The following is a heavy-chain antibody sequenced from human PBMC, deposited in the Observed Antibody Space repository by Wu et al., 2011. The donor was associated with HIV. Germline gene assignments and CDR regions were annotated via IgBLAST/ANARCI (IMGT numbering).Heavy chain of an antibody. J-gene: IGHJ6*03. D-gene: IGHD6-6*01. CDR1: GYTFTNYA. CDR2: ISAYNGDT. V-gene: IGHV1-18*01. CDR3: ARDGSSAQLDLYYNHMDV. Sequence: QVQLVQSGAEVKKPGASVKASCKASGYTFTNYAIHWVRQAPGQGLEWMGWISAYNGDTNYAQKLQDRVTMTTDTSTSTAYMELRSLRSDDTAVYYCARDGSSAQLDLYYNHMDVWGKGTTVTVSS.